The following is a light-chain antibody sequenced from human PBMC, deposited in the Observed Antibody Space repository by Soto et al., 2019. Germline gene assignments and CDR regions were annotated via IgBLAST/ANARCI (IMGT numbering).Light chain of an antibody. CDR3: ETWDSNIRV. V-gene: IGLV4-60*03. CDR2: VAGGGNH. J-gene: IGLJ3*02. CDR1: SGHSTYI. Sequence: QLVLTQSSSASASLGSSVKLTCTLSSGHSTYIIAWHQQQPGKAPRYLMKVAGGGNHNKGSGVPDRFSGSSSGADRYLTISNLQSEDEADYYCETWDSNIRVFGGGTKVTVL.